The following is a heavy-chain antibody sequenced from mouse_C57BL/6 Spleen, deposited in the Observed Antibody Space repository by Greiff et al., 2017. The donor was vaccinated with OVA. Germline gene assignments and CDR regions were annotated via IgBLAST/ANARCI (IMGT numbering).Heavy chain of an antibody. CDR2: IDPEDGSP. CDR3: ARSPYYGSSYYAMDY. V-gene: IGHV14-2*01. CDR1: GFHIKDSY. D-gene: IGHD1-1*01. Sequence: EVQLQQSGAELVKPGASVQLSCTASGFHIKDSYLPLLNPRTEQGLEWIGRIDPEDGSPTYAPKGQGKATITADTASNTAYLQLSSLTSEDTDVYYCARSPYYGSSYYAMDYWGQGTSVTVSS. J-gene: IGHJ4*01.